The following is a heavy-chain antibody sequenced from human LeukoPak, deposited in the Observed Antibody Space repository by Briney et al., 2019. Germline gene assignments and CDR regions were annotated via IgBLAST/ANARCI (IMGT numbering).Heavy chain of an antibody. D-gene: IGHD3-10*01. CDR2: INPNSGGT. J-gene: IGHJ5*02. CDR3: ARDSSGSYYNWFDP. CDR1: GYTFTSYD. Sequence: ASVKVSCKASGYTFTSYDINWVRQATGQGLEWMGWINPNSGGTNYAQKFQGWVTMTRDTSISTAYMELSRLRSDDTAVYYCARDSSGSYYNWFDPWGQGTLVTVSS. V-gene: IGHV1-2*04.